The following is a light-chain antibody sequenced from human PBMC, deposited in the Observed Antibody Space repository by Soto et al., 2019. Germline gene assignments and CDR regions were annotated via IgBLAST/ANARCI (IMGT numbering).Light chain of an antibody. CDR3: SSYRTSNTRQIV. V-gene: IGLV2-14*03. J-gene: IGLJ1*01. Sequence: QSALTQPASVSGSPGQSITISCTGTSSDVGGYNYVSWYQRHPGKAPKLMIYDVSNRPSGVSNRFSGSKSGNTASLSTSGLQPEDEADYYCSSYRTSNTRQIVCGTGTKVTVL. CDR2: DVS. CDR1: SSDVGGYNY.